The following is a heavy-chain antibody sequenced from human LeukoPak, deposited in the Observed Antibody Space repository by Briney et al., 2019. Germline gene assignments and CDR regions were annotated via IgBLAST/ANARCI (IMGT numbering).Heavy chain of an antibody. CDR2: IYYSGST. D-gene: IGHD4-11*01. J-gene: IGHJ5*02. CDR1: GGSISSYY. Sequence: SETLSLTCTVSGGSISSYYWSWIRQPPGKGLEWIGYIYYSGSTNYNPSLKSRVTISVDTSKNQFSLKLSSVTAADTAVYYCAGRGDYSNYYWFDPWGQGTLVTVSS. V-gene: IGHV4-59*08. CDR3: AGRGDYSNYYWFDP.